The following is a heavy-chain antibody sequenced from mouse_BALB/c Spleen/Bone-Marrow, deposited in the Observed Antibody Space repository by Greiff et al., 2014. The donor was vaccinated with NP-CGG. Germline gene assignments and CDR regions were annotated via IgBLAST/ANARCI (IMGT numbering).Heavy chain of an antibody. D-gene: IGHD2-14*01. J-gene: IGHJ4*01. CDR3: ARHRYDGEAMDY. Sequence: EVMLVESGGDLVKPGGSLKLSCAASGFTFSSYGMSWVRQTPDKRLEWVATISSGGSYTYYPDSVKGRFTISRDIAKNTLYLQLSSLKSEDTAMYSCARHRYDGEAMDYWGQGTSVTVSS. CDR2: ISSGGSYT. V-gene: IGHV5-6*01. CDR1: GFTFSSYG.